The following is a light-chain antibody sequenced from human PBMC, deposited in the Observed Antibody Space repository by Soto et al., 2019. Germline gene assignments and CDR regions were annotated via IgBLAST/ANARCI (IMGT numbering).Light chain of an antibody. CDR2: GAS. V-gene: IGKV3-20*01. Sequence: IALTQSPGTLSLSPGERATLSCGASQSVTNNFLAWYQQKPGQAPRLLIYGASSRATGVPDRFSGSGSGTDFTLTISSLEPGDFAVYYCQQYGTPLFTCGPGTKVDIK. CDR3: QQYGTPLFT. J-gene: IGKJ3*01. CDR1: QSVTNNF.